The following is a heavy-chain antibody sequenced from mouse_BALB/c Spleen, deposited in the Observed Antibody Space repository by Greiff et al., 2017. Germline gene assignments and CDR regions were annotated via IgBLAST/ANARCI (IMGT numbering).Heavy chain of an antibody. V-gene: IGHV5-6-4*01. Sequence: DVMVVESGGGLVKPGGSLKLSCAASGFTFSSYTMSWVRQTPEKRLEWVATISSGGSYTYYPDSVKGRFTISRDNAKNTLYLQMSSLKSEDTAMYYCTRDRGLTGTPLFDYWGQGTTLTVSS. CDR3: TRDRGLTGTPLFDY. CDR2: ISSGGSYT. CDR1: GFTFSSYT. D-gene: IGHD4-1*01. J-gene: IGHJ2*01.